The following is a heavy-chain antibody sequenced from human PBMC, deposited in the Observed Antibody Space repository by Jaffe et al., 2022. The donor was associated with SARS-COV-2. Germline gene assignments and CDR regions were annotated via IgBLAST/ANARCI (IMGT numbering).Heavy chain of an antibody. CDR1: GGSISSYY. D-gene: IGHD4-17*01. V-gene: IGHV4-59*01. CDR2: IYYSGST. Sequence: QVQLQESGPGLVKPSETLSLTCTVSGGSISSYYWSWIRQPPGKGLEWIGYIYYSGSTNYNPSLKSRVTISVDTSKNQFSLKLSSVTAADTAVYYCARGADYGGNLSYWYFDLWGRGTLVTVSS. CDR3: ARGADYGGNLSYWYFDL. J-gene: IGHJ2*01.